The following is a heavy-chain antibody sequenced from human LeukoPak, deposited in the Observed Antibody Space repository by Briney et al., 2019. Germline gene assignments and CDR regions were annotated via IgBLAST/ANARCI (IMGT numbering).Heavy chain of an antibody. CDR2: IYYNGST. J-gene: IGHJ4*02. CDR1: GGSISSGDYY. CDR3: ARGSGYSSGRFDY. D-gene: IGHD6-19*01. V-gene: IGHV4-30-4*01. Sequence: SQTLSLTCTVSGGSISSGDYYWSWIRQPPGKGLEWIGYIYYNGSTYYNPSLKSRVTISVDMSKNQFSLKLSSVTAADTAVYYCARGSGYSSGRFDYWGQGTLVTVSS.